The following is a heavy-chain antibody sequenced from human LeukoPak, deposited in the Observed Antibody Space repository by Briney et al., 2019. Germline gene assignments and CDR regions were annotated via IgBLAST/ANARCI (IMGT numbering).Heavy chain of an antibody. CDR2: MNPNSGNT. Sequence: GASVKVSCKASGYTFTSYDINWVRQVTGQGLEWMGWMNPNSGNTGYAQKFQGRVTMTRNTSISTAYMELSSLRSEDTAVYYCAREDLGAETTVDYWGQGTLVTVSS. CDR3: AREDLGAETTVDY. D-gene: IGHD1-1*01. V-gene: IGHV1-8*01. J-gene: IGHJ4*02. CDR1: GYTFTSYD.